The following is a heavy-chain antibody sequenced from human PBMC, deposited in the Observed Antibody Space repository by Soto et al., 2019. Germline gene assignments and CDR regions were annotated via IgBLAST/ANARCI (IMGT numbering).Heavy chain of an antibody. CDR3: AKASGSYEPSDY. D-gene: IGHD1-26*01. J-gene: IGHJ4*02. Sequence: QVQLVESGGGVVQPGRSLRLSCAASGFTFSNYGIHWVRQAPGKGLEWVAVILYDGRYKYYADSVKGRFTISRDNSKNTLYLQMNVLRAEDTAVYYCAKASGSYEPSDYWGQGTLVTVSS. CDR2: ILYDGRYK. CDR1: GFTFSNYG. V-gene: IGHV3-30*18.